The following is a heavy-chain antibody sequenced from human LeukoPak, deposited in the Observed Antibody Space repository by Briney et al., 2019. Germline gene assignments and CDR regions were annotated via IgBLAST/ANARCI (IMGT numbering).Heavy chain of an antibody. CDR2: ISYDGSNK. V-gene: IGHV3-30*18. D-gene: IGHD6-13*01. CDR3: AKAGIAAFLIDY. Sequence: PGGSLRLSCAASGFTFSSYGMHWVRQAPGKGLEWVAVISYDGSNKYYADSVKGRFTTSRDNSKNTLYLQMNSLRAEDTAVYYCAKAGIAAFLIDYWGQGTLVTVSS. CDR1: GFTFSSYG. J-gene: IGHJ4*02.